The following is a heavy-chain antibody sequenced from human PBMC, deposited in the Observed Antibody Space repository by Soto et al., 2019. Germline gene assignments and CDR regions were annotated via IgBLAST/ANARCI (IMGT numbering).Heavy chain of an antibody. CDR1: GGSFTYT. CDR3: AILHSHVTYGMDV. CDR2: IIPIFGTT. D-gene: IGHD5-18*01. V-gene: IGHV1-69*01. Sequence: QMHLVQSGAEVKKPGSSVKVSCKASGGSFTYTLSWVRQAPGQGLEWMGGIIPIFGTTNYAQKFQDRVTITAYESTKSAYMELNTLTSEDTAFYYCAILHSHVTYGMDVWGQGTPVTVSS. J-gene: IGHJ6*02.